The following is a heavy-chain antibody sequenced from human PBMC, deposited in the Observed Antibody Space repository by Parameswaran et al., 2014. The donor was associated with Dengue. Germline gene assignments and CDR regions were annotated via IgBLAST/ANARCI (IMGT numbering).Heavy chain of an antibody. J-gene: IGHJ4*02. CDR3: AKAAGVSNGYYGQ. Sequence: VRQMPGKGLEWVSGINGNAFASYYGDSVKGRFTISRDNSRNTLFLHMNSLRADDTAVYYCAKAAGVSNGYYGQWGQGTLVTVSS. D-gene: IGHD1-26*01. CDR2: INGNAFAS. V-gene: IGHV3-23*01.